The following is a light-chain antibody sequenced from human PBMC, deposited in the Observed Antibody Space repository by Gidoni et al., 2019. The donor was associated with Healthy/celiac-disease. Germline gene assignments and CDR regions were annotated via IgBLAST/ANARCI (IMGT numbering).Light chain of an antibody. CDR3: MQSIQLPPS. CDR1: QSLLHSDGKTY. J-gene: IGKJ5*01. CDR2: EVS. V-gene: IGKV2D-29*01. Sequence: DIVRTQSRFSLSVTPGQPASISCKSSQSLLHSDGKTYVDWYLQKPGQTPQLLIDEVSNRFSGGPDRFSGSGSGTDFTLKISRVEAEDVGVYYCMQSIQLPPSFGQGTRLEIK.